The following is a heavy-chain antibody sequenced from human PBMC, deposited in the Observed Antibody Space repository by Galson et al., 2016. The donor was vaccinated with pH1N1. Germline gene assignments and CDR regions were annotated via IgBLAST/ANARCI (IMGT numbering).Heavy chain of an antibody. CDR2: ISSSGSTI. J-gene: IGHJ6*02. Sequence: SLRLSCAASGFTFSSYEMHWVRQAPGKGLEWVSYISSSGSTIYYADSVKGRFTISRDNAKNSLDLQMNSLRAEDTAVYYCARNSIFGVVIKMYGMDVWGQGTTVTVSS. V-gene: IGHV3-48*03. D-gene: IGHD3-3*01. CDR1: GFTFSSYE. CDR3: ARNSIFGVVIKMYGMDV.